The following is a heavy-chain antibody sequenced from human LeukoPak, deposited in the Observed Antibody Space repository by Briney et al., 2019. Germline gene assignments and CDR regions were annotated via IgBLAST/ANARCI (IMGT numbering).Heavy chain of an antibody. V-gene: IGHV4-61*02. CDR1: GGSISSGSYY. CDR3: ARERLSPIVGEGY. CDR2: IYTSGST. D-gene: IGHD1-26*01. J-gene: IGHJ4*02. Sequence: SQTLSLXCTVSGGSISSGSYYWSWIRQPAGRGLEWIGRIYTSGSTNYNPSLKSRVTISVDTSKNQFSLRLSSVTAADTAVYYCARERLSPIVGEGYWGQGTLVTVSS.